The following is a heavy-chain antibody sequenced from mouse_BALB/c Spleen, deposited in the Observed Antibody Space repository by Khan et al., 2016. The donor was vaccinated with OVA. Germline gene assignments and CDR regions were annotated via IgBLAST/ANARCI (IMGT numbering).Heavy chain of an antibody. J-gene: IGHJ1*01. CDR2: INTYTGEP. CDR1: AYTFTNYG. Sequence: QIQLVQSGPELKKPGETVKISCKASAYTFTNYGMNWVKQAPGKGLKWMGWINTYTGEPTYTDYFKGRFAFSLETSASTAYLQINNLKNEDMATYFCARGASYWYFDVWGAGTTVTVSS. V-gene: IGHV9-1*02. CDR3: ARGASYWYFDV.